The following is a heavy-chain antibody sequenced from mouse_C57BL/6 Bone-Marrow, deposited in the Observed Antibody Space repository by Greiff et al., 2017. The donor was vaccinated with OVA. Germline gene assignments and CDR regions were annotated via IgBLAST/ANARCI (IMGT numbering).Heavy chain of an antibody. V-gene: IGHV1-81*01. J-gene: IGHJ4*01. D-gene: IGHD1-1*01. CDR3: ARNSNYYGSLDY. CDR2: IYPRSGNT. Sequence: VNLVESGAELARPGASVKLSCKASGYTFTSYGISWVKQRTGQGLEWIGEIYPRSGNTYYNEKFKGKATLTADKSSSTAYMELRSLTSEDSAVYFCARNSNYYGSLDYWGQGTSVTVSS. CDR1: GYTFTSYG.